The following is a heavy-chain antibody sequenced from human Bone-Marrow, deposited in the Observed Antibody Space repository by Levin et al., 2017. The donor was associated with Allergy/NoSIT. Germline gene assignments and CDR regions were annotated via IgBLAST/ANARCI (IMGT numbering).Heavy chain of an antibody. D-gene: IGHD6-19*01. V-gene: IGHV3-30*04. CDR3: ARWGDPNVAGHYGMDI. CDR2: ISYDGNNI. CDR1: GFSFRNYA. Sequence: PGGSLRLSCEGSGFSFRNYAMHWVRQAPGKGLEWVAVISYDGNNIYYGDFVKGRFTISRDNSKNTVLLQMNSLRPEDTALYHCARWGDPNVAGHYGMDIWGQGTAVAVSS. J-gene: IGHJ6*02.